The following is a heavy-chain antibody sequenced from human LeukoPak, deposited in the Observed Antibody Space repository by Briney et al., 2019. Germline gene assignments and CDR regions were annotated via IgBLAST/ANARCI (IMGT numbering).Heavy chain of an antibody. Sequence: GGSLRLSCAASGFTFSSHAMHWVRQAPGKGLEWVAVISSDGSNKYYADSVQGRFTISRDNSKNTLYLQMNSLRAEDTAVYYCAKAREVWFGELGRYWGQGTLVTVSS. CDR2: ISSDGSNK. J-gene: IGHJ4*02. CDR1: GFTFSSHA. D-gene: IGHD3-10*01. V-gene: IGHV3-30*04. CDR3: AKAREVWFGELGRY.